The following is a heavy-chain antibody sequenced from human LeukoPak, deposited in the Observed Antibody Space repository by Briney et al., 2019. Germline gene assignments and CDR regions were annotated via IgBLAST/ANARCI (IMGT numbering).Heavy chain of an antibody. CDR3: ARVRDSSGYYPYDY. D-gene: IGHD3-22*01. CDR1: GYTFTRYA. CDR2: INAGNGNT. V-gene: IGHV1-3*01. J-gene: IGHJ4*02. Sequence: ASVKVSCKASGYTFTRYAMHWVRQAPGQRLEWMGWINAGNGNTKYSQKFQGRVTITRDTSASTAYMELSSLRSEDTAVYYCARVRDSSGYYPYDYWGQGTLVTVSS.